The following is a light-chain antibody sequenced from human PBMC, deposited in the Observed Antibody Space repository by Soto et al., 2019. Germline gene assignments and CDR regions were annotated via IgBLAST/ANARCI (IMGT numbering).Light chain of an antibody. V-gene: IGKV1-9*01. CDR3: QQLNSYPIT. CDR2: AAS. J-gene: IGKJ5*01. Sequence: DIQLTQSPCFLSASVGEGVTITCRASQVISSYLAWYQQKPGKAPKLLIYAASTLQSGVPSRFSGSRSGTEFTLTISSLQPEDFATYYCQQLNSYPITFGQGTRLEIK. CDR1: QVISSY.